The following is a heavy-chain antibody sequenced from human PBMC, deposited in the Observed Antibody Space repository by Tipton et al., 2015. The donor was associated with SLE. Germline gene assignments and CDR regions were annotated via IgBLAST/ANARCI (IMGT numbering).Heavy chain of an antibody. CDR3: ARDGRGDYPKGVMDV. D-gene: IGHD4-17*01. CDR1: GFTLSVYS. J-gene: IGHJ6*04. V-gene: IGHV3-21*01. Sequence: SLRLSCVAPGFTLSVYSMNWVRQAPGNGLEWVSFISSTSSYTFYADSVKGRFTISRDNAKNSLFLLMNSLRAEDTAVYYCARDGRGDYPKGVMDVWGKGTTVTVSS. CDR2: ISSTSSYT.